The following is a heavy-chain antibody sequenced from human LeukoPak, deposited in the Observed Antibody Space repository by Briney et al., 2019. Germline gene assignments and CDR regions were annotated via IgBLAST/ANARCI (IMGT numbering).Heavy chain of an antibody. D-gene: IGHD5-12*01. CDR1: GGSFSGYY. CDR2: INHSGST. Sequence: SETLSLTCAVYGGSFSGYYWSWIRQPPGKGLEWIGEINHSGSTNYNPSLKSRVTISVDTSKNQFSLKLSSVTAAGAAVYYCARASSGYSGYGPGSYYYYMDVWGKGTTVTVSS. CDR3: ARASSGYSGYGPGSYYYYMDV. V-gene: IGHV4-34*01. J-gene: IGHJ6*03.